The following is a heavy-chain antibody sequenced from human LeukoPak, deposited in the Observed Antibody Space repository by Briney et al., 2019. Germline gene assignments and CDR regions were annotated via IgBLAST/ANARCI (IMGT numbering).Heavy chain of an antibody. D-gene: IGHD6-13*01. Sequence: GGSLRLSCAASGFTFSSYWMHWVRQAPGKGLVWVSRINSDGSSTSYADSVKGRFTISRDSAKNTLYLQMNSLRAEDTAVYYCARDPQQLVPDYWGQGTLVTVSS. CDR3: ARDPQQLVPDY. J-gene: IGHJ4*02. CDR2: INSDGSST. CDR1: GFTFSSYW. V-gene: IGHV3-74*01.